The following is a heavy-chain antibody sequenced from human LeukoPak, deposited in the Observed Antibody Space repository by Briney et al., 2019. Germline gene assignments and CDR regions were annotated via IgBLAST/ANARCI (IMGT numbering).Heavy chain of an antibody. CDR2: INGGTT. CDR1: GIIFSSDA. V-gene: IGHV3-23*01. D-gene: IGHD3-9*01. CDR3: ARGYDILTYAFDI. J-gene: IGHJ3*02. Sequence: GGSLRLSCAASGIIFSSDAMTWVRQAPGKGLEWVSSINGGTTLYAASVEGRFTISRDSSKNTLFLQMNSLRAEDTAVYYCARGYDILTYAFDIWGQGTMVTVSS.